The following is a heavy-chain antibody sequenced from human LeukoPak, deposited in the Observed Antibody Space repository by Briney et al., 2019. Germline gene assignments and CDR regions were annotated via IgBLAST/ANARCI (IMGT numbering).Heavy chain of an antibody. D-gene: IGHD6-19*01. CDR1: GYTFTSYG. V-gene: IGHV1-18*01. CDR3: ARDGIIAVAGTDYYYGMDV. J-gene: IGHJ6*02. Sequence: ASVKVSCKASGYTFTSYGISWVRQAPGQGLEWMGWISAYNGNTNYAQKLQGRVTMTTDTSTSTAYMELRSLRSDDTAVYYCARDGIIAVAGTDYYYGMDVWGQGTTVTVSS. CDR2: ISAYNGNT.